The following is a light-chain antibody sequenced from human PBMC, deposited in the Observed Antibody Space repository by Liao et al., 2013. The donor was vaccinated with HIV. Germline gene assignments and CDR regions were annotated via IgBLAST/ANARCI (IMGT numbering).Light chain of an antibody. CDR1: DIGTKA. V-gene: IGLV3-21*01. CDR3: QAWHNGGV. Sequence: SYILTQPPSVSVAPGETARIPCGADDIGTKAVHWYQHKRGQAPVLVIQFDTARPSGIPNRFSASESGATATLTIRRVEVGDEADYYCQAWHNGGVFGGGTKLTVL. J-gene: IGLJ3*02. CDR2: FDT.